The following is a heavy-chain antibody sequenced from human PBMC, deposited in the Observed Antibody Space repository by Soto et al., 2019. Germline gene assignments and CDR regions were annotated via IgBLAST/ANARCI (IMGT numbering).Heavy chain of an antibody. J-gene: IGHJ3*02. CDR1: GFTVSSSY. CDR2: IYGGGNT. CDR3: AREFSMAYCAFDI. D-gene: IGHD2-8*01. V-gene: IGHV3-53*02. Sequence: EVQLVETGGDLIQPGGSLRLSCAASGFTVSSSYMSWVRQAPGKGLEWVSVIYGGGNTYYADSVQSLFTISRDNSKNTLYLQMNSLRADDTAVYYCAREFSMAYCAFDIWGQGTMVTVSS.